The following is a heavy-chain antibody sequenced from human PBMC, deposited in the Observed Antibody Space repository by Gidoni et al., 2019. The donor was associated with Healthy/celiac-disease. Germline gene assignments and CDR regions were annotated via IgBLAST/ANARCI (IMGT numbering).Heavy chain of an antibody. CDR2: ISYDGSNK. D-gene: IGHD6-19*01. Sequence: QGQLVESGGGVVQPGRSLRPSCAASGLTFSSYAMHWVRQAPGKGLEWVAVISYDGSNKYYADSVKGRFTISRDNSKNTLYLQMNSLRAEDTAVYYCARGSGSSGWFFDYWGQGTLVTVSS. J-gene: IGHJ4*02. CDR3: ARGSGSSGWFFDY. V-gene: IGHV3-30*01. CDR1: GLTFSSYA.